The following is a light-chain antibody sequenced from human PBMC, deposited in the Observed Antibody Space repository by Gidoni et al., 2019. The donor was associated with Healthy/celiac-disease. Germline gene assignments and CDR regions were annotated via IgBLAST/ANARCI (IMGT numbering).Light chain of an antibody. CDR3: QQGYSTLLT. J-gene: IGKJ4*01. CDR1: QSISSY. V-gene: IGKV1-39*01. Sequence: DIQMTQSPSSLSASVGDRVTITCRASQSISSYLNWYQQKPGKAPKLLIYAASSLQSGVPSRFSGRGSGTDFTLTISSLQPEDFATYYWQQGYSTLLTFGGGTKVEIK. CDR2: AAS.